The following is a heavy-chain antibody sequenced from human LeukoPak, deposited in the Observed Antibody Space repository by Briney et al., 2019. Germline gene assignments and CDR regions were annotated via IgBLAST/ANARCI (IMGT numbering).Heavy chain of an antibody. Sequence: GASVKVSCKASGYTFTSYAMNWVRQAPGQGLEWMGWINTNTGNPTYAQGFTGRFVFSLDTSVSTAYLQISSLKAEDTAVYYCARDPRYYDSSGYYYVGYYYYYYMDVWGKGTTVTVSS. V-gene: IGHV7-4-1*02. CDR2: INTNTGNP. CDR1: GYTFTSYA. J-gene: IGHJ6*03. CDR3: ARDPRYYDSSGYYYVGYYYYYYMDV. D-gene: IGHD3-22*01.